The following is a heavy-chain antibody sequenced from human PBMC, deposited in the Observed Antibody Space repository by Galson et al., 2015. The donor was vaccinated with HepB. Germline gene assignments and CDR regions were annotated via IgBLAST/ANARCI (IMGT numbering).Heavy chain of an antibody. J-gene: IGHJ4*02. CDR2: INSDGTYI. V-gene: IGHV3-74*01. D-gene: IGHD6-13*01. Sequence: SLRLSCAASGFTVSSYWMHWVRQAPGKGLVWVSRINSDGTYITYADSVKGRIITSRNNAKTTLYLQMNSPRAEDTALYYGARTRGAAAGSFDCWGQGTLVTVSS. CDR3: ARTRGAAAGSFDC. CDR1: GFTVSSYW.